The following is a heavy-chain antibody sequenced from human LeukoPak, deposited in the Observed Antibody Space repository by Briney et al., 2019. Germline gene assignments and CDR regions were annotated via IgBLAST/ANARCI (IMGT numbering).Heavy chain of an antibody. V-gene: IGHV4-59*13. CDR2: IYYSGSA. CDR3: ARTGDGYSIYYYYGMDV. CDR1: VAPTIIYN. J-gene: IGHJ6*02. Sequence: SETLSLTCTVSVAPTIIYNWSWFRNPPGKELNGIGYIYYSGSANYNPSLKSRVTISVDTSKNQFSLKLSSVTAADTAVYYCARTGDGYSIYYYYGMDVWGQGTTVTVSS. D-gene: IGHD5-24*01.